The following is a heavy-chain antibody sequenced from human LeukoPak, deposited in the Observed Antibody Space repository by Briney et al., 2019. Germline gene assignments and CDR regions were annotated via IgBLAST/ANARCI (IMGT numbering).Heavy chain of an antibody. J-gene: IGHJ3*02. Sequence: SETLSLTCTVSGGSISSYYWSWIRQPAGKGLEWIGRIYTSGSTNYNPSLKSRVTMSVDTSKNQFSLKLSSVTAADTALYYCARDYSMTHAFDIWGQGTLVTVSS. CDR3: ARDYSMTHAFDI. CDR2: IYTSGST. CDR1: GGSISSYY. D-gene: IGHD1-26*01. V-gene: IGHV4-4*07.